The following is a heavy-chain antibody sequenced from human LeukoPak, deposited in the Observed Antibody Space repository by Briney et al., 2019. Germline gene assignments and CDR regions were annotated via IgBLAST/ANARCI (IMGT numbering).Heavy chain of an antibody. CDR3: AREFLYYYDSSGYFAVDY. Sequence: SGRSLRLSCAASGFTFSSYGMHWVRQAPGKGLEWLAYISSSSGHTSYADSVKGRFTISRDNTKNSVYLQLNSLRAEDTAVYYCAREFLYYYDSSGYFAVDYWGQGTLVTVSS. D-gene: IGHD3-22*01. CDR2: ISSSSGHT. CDR1: GFTFSSYG. J-gene: IGHJ4*02. V-gene: IGHV3-21*05.